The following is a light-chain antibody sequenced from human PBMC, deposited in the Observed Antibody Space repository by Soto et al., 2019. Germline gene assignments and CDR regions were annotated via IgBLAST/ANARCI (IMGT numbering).Light chain of an antibody. CDR3: QHYGDSPS. Sequence: IVLTQSPGTLSLSPGERATLSCRASQRVPTKYLAWFQQKPGQAPRLLMNDVSTRVTGFPDRFSSSGSETDFTLTISRLEPEDVAVYYCQHYGDSPSFGRGTKVEMK. J-gene: IGKJ4*01. CDR2: DVS. CDR1: QRVPTKY. V-gene: IGKV3-20*01.